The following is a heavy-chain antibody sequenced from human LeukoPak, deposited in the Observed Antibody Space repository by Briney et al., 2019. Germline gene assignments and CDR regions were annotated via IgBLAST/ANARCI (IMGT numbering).Heavy chain of an antibody. CDR3: ARVVPAARRTYNWFDP. Sequence: ASVKVSCKASGYTFTGYYMHWVRQVPGQGLEWMGWINPNSGGTNYAQKFQGRVTMTRDTSISTAYMELSRLRSDDTAVYYCARVVPAARRTYNWFDPWGQGTLVTVSS. V-gene: IGHV1-2*02. D-gene: IGHD2-2*01. J-gene: IGHJ5*02. CDR2: INPNSGGT. CDR1: GYTFTGYY.